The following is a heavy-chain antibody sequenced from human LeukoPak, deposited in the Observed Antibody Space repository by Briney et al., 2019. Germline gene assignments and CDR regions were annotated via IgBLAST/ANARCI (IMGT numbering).Heavy chain of an antibody. V-gene: IGHV3-30*18. CDR3: AKCGVYSLYKWFDP. D-gene: IGHD5/OR15-5a*01. J-gene: IGHJ5*02. Sequence: TGGSLRLSCAVSGFTFSSYGMHWVRQAPGKGLEWVAVISYDGSNKYHADSVKGRFTISRDNSKNTLYLQMNSLRAEDTAVYYCAKCGVYSLYKWFDPWGQGTLVTVSS. CDR2: ISYDGSNK. CDR1: GFTFSSYG.